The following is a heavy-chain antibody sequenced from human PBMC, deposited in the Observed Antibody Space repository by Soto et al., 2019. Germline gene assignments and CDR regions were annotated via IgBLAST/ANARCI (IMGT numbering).Heavy chain of an antibody. V-gene: IGHV1-69*13. CDR3: TRGGDGYNFGAVY. D-gene: IGHD2-21*01. CDR2: IIPKLGSA. J-gene: IGHJ4*02. CDR1: GGGNLRDYR. Sequence: ASVKVSCKASGGGNLRDYRTTWVRRAPGQGLEWMGGIIPKLGSANYAQNFQGRVTVTADESTNTVYMELRSLRSDDTAVYYSTRGGDGYNFGAVYGGRETPVTVSS.